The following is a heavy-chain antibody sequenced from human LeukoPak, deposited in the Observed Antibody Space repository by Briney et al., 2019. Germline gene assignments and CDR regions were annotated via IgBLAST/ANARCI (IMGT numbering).Heavy chain of an antibody. Sequence: GGSLRLSCAASGFTFSSYGMSWVRQAPGKGLEWLSYISAGSTIYYADSVKGRFTISRDNANNLLYLQMNSLRAEDTAVYYCARDLFGTYDSDYWGQGILVTVSS. D-gene: IGHD5-12*01. J-gene: IGHJ4*02. CDR2: ISAGSTI. V-gene: IGHV3-48*01. CDR3: ARDLFGTYDSDY. CDR1: GFTFSSYG.